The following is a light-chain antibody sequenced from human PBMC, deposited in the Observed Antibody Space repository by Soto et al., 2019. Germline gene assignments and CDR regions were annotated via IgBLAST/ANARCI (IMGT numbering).Light chain of an antibody. CDR1: QSVLSSSNNKNY. V-gene: IGKV4-1*01. CDR2: WAS. CDR3: QQCYSAPYT. Sequence: DIVMTQSPDSLAVSLGERATINCKSSQSVLSSSNNKNYLAWYQQKPGQPPKLLIHWASTRESGVPDRFSGSGSGTDFTLTISSLQAEDVAVYFCQQCYSAPYTFGQGTKLEMK. J-gene: IGKJ2*01.